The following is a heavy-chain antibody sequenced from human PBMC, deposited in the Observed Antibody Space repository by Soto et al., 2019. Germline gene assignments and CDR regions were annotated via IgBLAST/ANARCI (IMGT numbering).Heavy chain of an antibody. D-gene: IGHD3-10*01. CDR3: ARVWGGAFDI. CDR2: IYYSGST. J-gene: IGHJ3*02. V-gene: IGHV4-59*01. CDR1: GGSISSYY. Sequence: SSETLSLTCTVSGGSISSYYWSWIRQPPGKVLEWIGYIYYSGSTNYNPSLKSRVTISVDTSKNQFSLKLSSVTAADTAVYYCARVWGGAFDIWGQWTMVTVS.